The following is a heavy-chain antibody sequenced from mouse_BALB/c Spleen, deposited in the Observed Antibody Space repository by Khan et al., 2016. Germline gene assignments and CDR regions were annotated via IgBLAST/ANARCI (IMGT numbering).Heavy chain of an antibody. D-gene: IGHD1-3*01. Sequence: EVQLVESGGGLVQPGGSLKLSCAASGFDFSRYWMSWVRQAPGKGLEWIGEISPDSSTINYTPSLEDKFIISRDNAKDKLYLQMSKVRTEDTARYYGAREGPDNSYFDYWGQGTTLSVSS. J-gene: IGHJ2*01. CDR2: ISPDSSTI. V-gene: IGHV4-1*02. CDR3: AREGPDNSYFDY. CDR1: GFDFSRYW.